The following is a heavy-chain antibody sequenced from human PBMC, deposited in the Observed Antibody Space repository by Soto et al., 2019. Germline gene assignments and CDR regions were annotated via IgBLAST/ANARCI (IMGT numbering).Heavy chain of an antibody. CDR3: AGGQTGYCSSTSCYYCYCGMDV. CDR2: INPNSGGT. CDR1: GYTFTGYY. V-gene: IGHV1-2*02. J-gene: IGHJ6*02. D-gene: IGHD2-2*01. Sequence: GASVKVSCKASGYTFTGYYMHWVRQAPGRGLEWMGWINPNSGGTNYAQKFQGRVTMTRDTSISTAYMELSRLRSDDTAVYYCAGGQTGYCSSTSCYYCYCGMDVWGQGTTVTVSS.